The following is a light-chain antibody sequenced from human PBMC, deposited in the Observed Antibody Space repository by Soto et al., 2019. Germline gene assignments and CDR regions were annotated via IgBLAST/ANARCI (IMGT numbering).Light chain of an antibody. J-gene: IGLJ2*01. Sequence: QSALTQPASVSGSPGQSITISCTGTSSDVGGYNYVSWYQHHPGKAPKLLLYDVSNRPSGISDRFSGSKFGSTASLTISGLQAEDEADYCCSSYTTNSVVFGGGTKVTVL. CDR3: SSYTTNSVV. V-gene: IGLV2-14*03. CDR1: SSDVGGYNY. CDR2: DVS.